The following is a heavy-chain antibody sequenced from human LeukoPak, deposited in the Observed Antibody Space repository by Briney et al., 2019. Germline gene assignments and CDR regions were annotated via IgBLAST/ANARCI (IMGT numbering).Heavy chain of an antibody. V-gene: IGHV3-7*01. J-gene: IGHJ5*02. D-gene: IGHD2-2*01. CDR1: GFSFNNYA. Sequence: GGSLRPSCAASGFSFNNYAMSWVRQAPGKGLEWVANIKQDGSEKYYVDSVKGRFTISRDNAKNSLYLQMNSLGAEDTAVYYCARDLRYCSSTSCYARWFDPWGQGTLVTVSS. CDR2: IKQDGSEK. CDR3: ARDLRYCSSTSCYARWFDP.